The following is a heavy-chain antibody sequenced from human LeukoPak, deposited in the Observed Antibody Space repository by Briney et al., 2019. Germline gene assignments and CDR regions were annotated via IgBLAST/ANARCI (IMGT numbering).Heavy chain of an antibody. V-gene: IGHV1-2*02. J-gene: IGHJ4*02. D-gene: IGHD3-22*01. CDR1: GYTFTGYY. Sequence: GASVKVSCKASGYTFTGYYIHWVRQPPGQGLEWMGWINPNSGGTNYAQKFQGRVTMTRDTSISTAYMELSRLRSDDTAVYYCARDFGDSSGYLVDNWGQGTLVTVSS. CDR3: ARDFGDSSGYLVDN. CDR2: INPNSGGT.